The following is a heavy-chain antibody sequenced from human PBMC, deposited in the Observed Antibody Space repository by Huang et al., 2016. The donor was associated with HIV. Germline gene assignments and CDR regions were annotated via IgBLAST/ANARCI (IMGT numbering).Heavy chain of an antibody. V-gene: IGHV1-24*01. CDR3: ATGFDVFFDF. D-gene: IGHD3-9*01. Sequence: QVQLVQSRAEVKKPGASVKVSCKVSEYTLTELSIHWVRQPPGKGLEWMGGCDPEIGETIYAQKFQRRVTMTEDTATETAFMELSGLRPEDTAVYYCATGFDVFFDFWGQGTLVTVSS. CDR2: CDPEIGET. J-gene: IGHJ4*02. CDR1: EYTLTELS.